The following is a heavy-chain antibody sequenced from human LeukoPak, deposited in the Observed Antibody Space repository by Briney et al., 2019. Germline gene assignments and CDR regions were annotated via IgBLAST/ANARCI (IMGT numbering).Heavy chain of an antibody. D-gene: IGHD2-2*01. J-gene: IGHJ4*02. V-gene: IGHV1-2*02. CDR2: INPNSGGT. CDR3: AREDIVLVSAAKDY. CDR1: GYTFTGYY. Sequence: ASVKVSCKASGYTFTGYYIHWVRQAPGQGLEWMGWINPNSGGTNYAQKFQGRVTMTRDTSVSTAYMELRRLRSDDTAVYYCAREDIVLVSAAKDYWGQGTLVTVSS.